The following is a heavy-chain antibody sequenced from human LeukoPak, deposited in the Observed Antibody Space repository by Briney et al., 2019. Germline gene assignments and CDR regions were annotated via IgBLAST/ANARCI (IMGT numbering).Heavy chain of an antibody. Sequence: PGRSLRLSCAASGFTFSSYGMHWVRQAPGGGLERVAVISYDGSNKYYADSVKGRFTISRDNSKNTLYLQMNSLRAEDTAVYYCAKLPSGTDAFDIWGQGTMVTVSS. CDR3: AKLPSGTDAFDI. V-gene: IGHV3-30*18. CDR1: GFTFSSYG. D-gene: IGHD2-2*01. J-gene: IGHJ3*02. CDR2: ISYDGSNK.